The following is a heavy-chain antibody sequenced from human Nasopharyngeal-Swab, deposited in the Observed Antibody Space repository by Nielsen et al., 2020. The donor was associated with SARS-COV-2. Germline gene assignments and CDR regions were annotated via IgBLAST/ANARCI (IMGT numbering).Heavy chain of an antibody. CDR3: ARGQDGAAAAL. CDR1: GWSFSGYY. V-gene: IGHV4-34*01. D-gene: IGHD6-13*01. CDR2: INHSGGT. J-gene: IGHJ4*02. Sequence: SETLSLTRAVDGWSFSGYYWSWVRQHPGRGLEWIGEINHSGGTRYNPSLKGRVIISLDTSKNQLSLKLTSRTAADTAMYYYARGQDGAAAALWGQGTLVTVSS.